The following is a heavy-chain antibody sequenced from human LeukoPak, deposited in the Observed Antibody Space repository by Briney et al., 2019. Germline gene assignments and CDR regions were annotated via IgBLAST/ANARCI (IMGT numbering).Heavy chain of an antibody. D-gene: IGHD1-26*01. CDR2: ISWNSGSI. J-gene: IGHJ4*02. CDR1: GFTFDDYA. Sequence: GGSLRLSCVASGFTFDDYAMHWVRQAPGKGLEWVSGISWNSGSIGYADSVKGRFTISRDNAKNSLYLQMNSLRAEDMALYYCASGGGGYWGQGTLVTVSS. CDR3: ASGGGGY. V-gene: IGHV3-9*03.